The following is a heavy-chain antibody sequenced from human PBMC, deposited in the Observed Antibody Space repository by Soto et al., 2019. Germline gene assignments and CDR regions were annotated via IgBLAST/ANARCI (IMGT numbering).Heavy chain of an antibody. CDR3: AKAVGTSVRGLNDY. CDR1: GFTLSDHY. D-gene: IGHD1-26*01. Sequence: HPGGSLRLSCAGSGFTLSDHYIDWVRQAPGMGLEWVAVISYDGSNKYYADSVKGRFTISRDTSKNTLYLQMNNLRAEDTAVYYCAKAVGTSVRGLNDYWGPGTLVTVSS. V-gene: IGHV3-30*18. CDR2: ISYDGSNK. J-gene: IGHJ4*02.